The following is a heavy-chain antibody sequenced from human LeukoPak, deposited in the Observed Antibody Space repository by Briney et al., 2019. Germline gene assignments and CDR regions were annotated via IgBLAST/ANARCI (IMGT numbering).Heavy chain of an antibody. V-gene: IGHV3-21*01. J-gene: IGHJ4*02. Sequence: PGGSLRLSCAASGFTFSSYSMNWVRQAPGKGLEWVSSISSSSSYIYYADSVKGRFTISGDNAKNSLYLQMNSLRAEDTAVYYCARDWYSSSSGTYYFDYWGQGTLVTVSS. CDR3: ARDWYSSSSGTYYFDY. CDR1: GFTFSSYS. CDR2: ISSSSSYI. D-gene: IGHD6-6*01.